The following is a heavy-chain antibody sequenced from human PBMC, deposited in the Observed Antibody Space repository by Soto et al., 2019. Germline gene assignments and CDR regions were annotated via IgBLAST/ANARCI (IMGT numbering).Heavy chain of an antibody. CDR1: GFSLSNARMG. CDR2: IFSNDEK. D-gene: IGHD1-7*01. J-gene: IGHJ2*01. CDR3: ARVLTGTTLHFDL. Sequence: VSGPTLVNPTETLTLTCTVSGFSLSNARMGVSWIRQPPGKALEWLAHIFSNDEKSYSTSLKSRLTISKDTSKSQVVLTMTNMDPVDTATYYCARVLTGTTLHFDLWGRGTLVTVSS. V-gene: IGHV2-26*01.